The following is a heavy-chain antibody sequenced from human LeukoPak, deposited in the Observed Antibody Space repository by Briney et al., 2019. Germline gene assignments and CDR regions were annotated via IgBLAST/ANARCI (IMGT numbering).Heavy chain of an antibody. CDR2: ISYDGSNK. D-gene: IGHD1-26*01. J-gene: IGHJ3*02. Sequence: GGSLRLSCAASGFTFSSYAMHWVRQAPGKGLEWVAVISYDGSNKYYADSVKGRFTISRDNSKNTLYLQMNSLRSEDTAVYYCARSRGEPNGPASPYDAFDIWGQGTMVTVSS. CDR1: GFTFSSYA. CDR3: ARSRGEPNGPASPYDAFDI. V-gene: IGHV3-30*04.